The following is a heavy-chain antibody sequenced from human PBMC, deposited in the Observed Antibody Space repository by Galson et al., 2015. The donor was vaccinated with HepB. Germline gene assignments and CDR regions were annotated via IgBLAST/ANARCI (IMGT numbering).Heavy chain of an antibody. J-gene: IGHJ6*02. CDR2: ISYDGSNK. CDR3: AKGRSWGFDWLPIYYYYGMDV. D-gene: IGHD3-9*01. CDR1: GFTFSSYG. V-gene: IGHV3-30*18. Sequence: SLRLSCAASGFTFSSYGMHWVRQAPGKGLEWVAVISYDGSNKYYADSVKGRFTISRDNSKNTLYLQMNSLRAEDTAVYYCAKGRSWGFDWLPIYYYYGMDVWGQGTTVTVSS.